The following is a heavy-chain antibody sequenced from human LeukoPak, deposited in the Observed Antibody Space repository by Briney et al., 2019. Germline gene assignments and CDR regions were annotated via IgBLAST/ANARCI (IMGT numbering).Heavy chain of an antibody. CDR2: IYYSGST. J-gene: IGHJ5*02. D-gene: IGHD4-11*01. Sequence: SSETLSLTCIVSGGSISSSSYHWAWVRQPPGTGLEWIGNIYYSGSTHYNPSLRSRVTISVDTSKNQFSLKLSSVTAADTAVYYCARRASNLNWFDPWGQGTPVTVSS. V-gene: IGHV4-39*01. CDR1: GGSISSSSYH. CDR3: ARRASNLNWFDP.